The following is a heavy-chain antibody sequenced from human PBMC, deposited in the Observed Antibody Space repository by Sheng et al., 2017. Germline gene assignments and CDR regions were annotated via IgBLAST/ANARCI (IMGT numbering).Heavy chain of an antibody. J-gene: IGHJ4*02. D-gene: IGHD6-13*01. CDR1: GYTFSNYD. CDR2: MNPNSGNR. CDR3: ARDLRGMSNHFDN. V-gene: IGHV1-8*03. Sequence: QVQLVQSGAEVKKPGSSVKVSCKASGYTFSNYDISWVRQATGQGLEWMGWMNPNSGNRGFAQKFRDRVTTSIDTSINTAYMELISLTSDDTAVYYCARDLRGMSNHFDNWGQGTLVTVSS.